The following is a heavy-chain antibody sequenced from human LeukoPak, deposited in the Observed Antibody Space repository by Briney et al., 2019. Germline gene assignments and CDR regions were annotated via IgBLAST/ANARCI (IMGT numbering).Heavy chain of an antibody. J-gene: IGHJ4*02. D-gene: IGHD3-22*01. V-gene: IGHV4-59*01. CDR1: GGSISSYY. CDR2: IYYSGST. CDR3: ARESSSGGYYYFDY. Sequence: SETLSLTCTVSGGSISSYYWSWIRQPPGKGLEWIGYIYYSGSTNHNPSLKSRVTISVDTSKNQFSLKLSSVTAADTAVYYCARESSSGGYYYFDYWGQGTLVTVSS.